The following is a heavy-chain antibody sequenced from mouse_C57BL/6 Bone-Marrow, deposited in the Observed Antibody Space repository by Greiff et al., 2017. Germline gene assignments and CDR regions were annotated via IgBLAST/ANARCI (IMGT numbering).Heavy chain of an antibody. D-gene: IGHD2-12*01. Sequence: VQLQQPGAELVMPGASVKLSCKASGYTFTSYWLHWVKQRPGQGLEWIGEIDPSDSYTNYNQKFQGKSTLTVDKSSSTAYMQLSSLTSEDSSVYYCERGGVYYSNYCDYWGQGTTLTVSS. V-gene: IGHV1-69*01. CDR2: IDPSDSYT. CDR1: GYTFTSYW. CDR3: ERGGVYYSNYCDY. J-gene: IGHJ2*01.